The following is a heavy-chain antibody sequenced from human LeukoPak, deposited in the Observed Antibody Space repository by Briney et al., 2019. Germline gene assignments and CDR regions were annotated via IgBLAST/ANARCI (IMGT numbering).Heavy chain of an antibody. D-gene: IGHD3-16*02. CDR1: GYTFTGYY. V-gene: IGHV1-2*02. J-gene: IGHJ5*02. CDR2: INPNSGGT. CDR3: ARVASLRSPTNWFDP. Sequence: EASVKVSCKASGYTFTGYYMHWVRQAPGQGLEWMGWINPNSGGTNYAQKFQGRVTMTRDTSISTAYMELSRLRSDDTAVYYCARVASLRSPTNWFDPWGQGTLVTVSS.